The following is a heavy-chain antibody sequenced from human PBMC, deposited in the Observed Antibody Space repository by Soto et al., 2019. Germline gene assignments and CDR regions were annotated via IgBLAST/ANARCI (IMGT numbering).Heavy chain of an antibody. D-gene: IGHD5-12*01. CDR2: ISSSGATI. CDR1: GFTFGSNE. CDR3: VRAGDAGGYRFDI. J-gene: IGHJ3*02. Sequence: GGSLRLSCAASGFTFGSNEMHWVRQGPGEGLEWVSYISSSGATIYYADTMKGRFTISRDNAESSLYLQMNSLRVDDTAVYYCVRAGDAGGYRFDIWGRGTMVTVSS. V-gene: IGHV3-48*03.